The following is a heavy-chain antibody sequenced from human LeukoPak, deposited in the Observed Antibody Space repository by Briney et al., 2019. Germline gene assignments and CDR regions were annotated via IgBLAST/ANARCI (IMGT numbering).Heavy chain of an antibody. J-gene: IGHJ4*02. CDR1: GGSFNGYY. V-gene: IGHV4-34*01. CDR3: ARQEGTEDY. D-gene: IGHD2-8*02. Sequence: SETLSLTCAVYGGSFNGYYCSWIRQPPGKGLEWIGEINHSGSTNYNPSLKNRVTISVDASKNQFSLKLTSVTAADTAVYYCARQEGTEDYWGQGTLVTVSS. CDR2: INHSGST.